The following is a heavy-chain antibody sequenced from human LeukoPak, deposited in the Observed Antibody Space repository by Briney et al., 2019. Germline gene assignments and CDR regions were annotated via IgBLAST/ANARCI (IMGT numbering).Heavy chain of an antibody. J-gene: IGHJ6*02. D-gene: IGHD1-26*01. V-gene: IGHV1-2*02. CDR3: ARDRWELRARYYGMDV. CDR2: INPNSGGT. CDR1: GYTFTGYS. Sequence: ASVKVSCKASGYTFTGYSIHWVRQAPGQGLEWMGWINPNSGGTNYAQKFQGRVTMTRDTSISTACMELSRLRSDDTAVYYCARDRWELRARYYGMDVWGQGTTVTVSS.